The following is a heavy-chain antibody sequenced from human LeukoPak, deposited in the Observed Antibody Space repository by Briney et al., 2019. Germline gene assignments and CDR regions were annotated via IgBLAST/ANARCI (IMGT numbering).Heavy chain of an antibody. CDR2: ITVYNGNT. CDR3: ARDPAVAGEYYFDY. CDR1: GYTFSNYA. D-gene: IGHD6-19*01. Sequence: ASVKVSCKASGYTFSNYAISWVRQAPGQGREWMAWITVYNGNTNYAQKFQDRVTMTTDTSTSTAYIELRSLTSDDTAVYYCARDPAVAGEYYFDYWGQGTLVTVSS. J-gene: IGHJ4*02. V-gene: IGHV1-18*01.